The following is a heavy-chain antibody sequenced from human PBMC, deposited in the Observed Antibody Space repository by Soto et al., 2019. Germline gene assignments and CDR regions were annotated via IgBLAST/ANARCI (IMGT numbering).Heavy chain of an antibody. D-gene: IGHD3-22*01. Sequence: GGSLRLSCAASGFTFSSYWMSWVHQAPGKGLEWVANIKQDGSEKYYVDSVKGRFTISRDNAKNSLYLQMNSLRAEDTAVYYCARDGRYYDSSGYSDTFDYWGQGTLVTVSS. V-gene: IGHV3-7*01. J-gene: IGHJ4*02. CDR1: GFTFSSYW. CDR2: IKQDGSEK. CDR3: ARDGRYYDSSGYSDTFDY.